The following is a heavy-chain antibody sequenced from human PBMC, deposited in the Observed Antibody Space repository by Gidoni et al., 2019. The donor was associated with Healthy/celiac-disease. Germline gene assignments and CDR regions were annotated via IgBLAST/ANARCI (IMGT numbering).Heavy chain of an antibody. CDR2: IYYRWST. V-gene: IGHV4-39*01. J-gene: IGHJ5*02. CDR3: ARSSGYYYGVTWFDP. Sequence: QLQLQESGPGLVKPSETLSLTCTVSGGSISSSSYYWGWIRQPPGKGLEWIGSIYYRWSTYYNPSLKSRVTISVDTSKNQFSLKLSSVTAADTAVYYCARSSGYYYGVTWFDPWGQGTLVTVSS. D-gene: IGHD3-22*01. CDR1: GGSISSSSYY.